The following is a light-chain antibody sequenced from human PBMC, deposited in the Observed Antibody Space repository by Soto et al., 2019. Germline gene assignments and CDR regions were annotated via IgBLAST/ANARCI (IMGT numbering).Light chain of an antibody. Sequence: AIQMTQSPSSLSASVGDRVTITCRASQGIRNDLGWYQQKPGKAPKLLIYAASSLQSGVPSRFGGSGSGTDFTLTISSLQPGDFATYYCQHYNTYPWTFGQGTKVDIK. V-gene: IGKV1-6*01. CDR1: QGIRND. J-gene: IGKJ1*01. CDR2: AAS. CDR3: QHYNTYPWT.